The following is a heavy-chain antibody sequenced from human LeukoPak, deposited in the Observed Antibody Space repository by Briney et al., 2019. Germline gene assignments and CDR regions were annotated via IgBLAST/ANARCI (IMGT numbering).Heavy chain of an antibody. D-gene: IGHD3-22*01. J-gene: IGHJ4*02. CDR1: GYTFTGYY. V-gene: IGHV1-2*02. CDR2: INPNSGGT. CDR3: ARDARNYYDRSGYYPDY. Sequence: GASVKVSCKASGYTFTGYYMHWVRQAPGQGLEWMGWINPNSGGTNYAQKFQGRVTMTRDTSISTAYMELSRLRSDDTAVYYCARDARNYYDRSGYYPDYWGQGTLVTVSP.